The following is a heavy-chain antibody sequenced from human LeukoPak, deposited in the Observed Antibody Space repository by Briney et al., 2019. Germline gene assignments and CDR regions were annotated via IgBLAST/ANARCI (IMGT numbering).Heavy chain of an antibody. CDR2: IYSSGST. CDR3: AREKYHLLLGYYYYYMDV. Sequence: SETLSLTCTVSGGSISSSYWAWIRQPAGKGLEWIGRIYSSGSTDYNPSLKSRVTISVDKSRTQFSLKLSSVTAADTAVYYCAREKYHLLLGYYYYYMDVWGKGATVTVSS. CDR1: GGSISSSY. V-gene: IGHV4-4*07. J-gene: IGHJ6*03. D-gene: IGHD2/OR15-2a*01.